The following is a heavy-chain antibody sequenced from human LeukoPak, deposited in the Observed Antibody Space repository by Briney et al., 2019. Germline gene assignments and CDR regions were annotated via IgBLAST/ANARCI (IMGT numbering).Heavy chain of an antibody. CDR1: GGSISSYY. V-gene: IGHV4-59*01. J-gene: IGHJ5*02. D-gene: IGHD1-26*01. CDR2: IYYSGST. Sequence: PSETLSLTCTVSGGSISSYYWSWIRQPPGKGLEWIGYIYYSGSTNYNPSLKSRVTISVDTSKNQFSLKLSSVTAADTAVYYCARGPYSGSYRGMKNWFDPWGQGTLVTVSS. CDR3: ARGPYSGSYRGMKNWFDP.